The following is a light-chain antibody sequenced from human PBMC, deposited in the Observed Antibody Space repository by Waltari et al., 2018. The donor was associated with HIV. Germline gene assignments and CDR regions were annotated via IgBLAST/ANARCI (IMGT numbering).Light chain of an antibody. J-gene: IGLJ2*01. V-gene: IGLV2-14*01. Sequence: QSALTQPASVSGSPGQSITISCTGTSSDVGGYNYVSWYQHHPGKAPKLMISEVSNRPSGFSNRFSGSKSSNTASLTISVLQAEDEADYYCSSYSSSITLYVVFGGGTRLTVL. CDR2: EVS. CDR3: SSYSSSITLYVV. CDR1: SSDVGGYNY.